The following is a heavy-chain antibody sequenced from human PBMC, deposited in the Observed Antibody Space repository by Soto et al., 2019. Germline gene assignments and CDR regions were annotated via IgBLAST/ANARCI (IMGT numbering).Heavy chain of an antibody. CDR3: ATYTAFAKYYFDY. J-gene: IGHJ4*02. CDR1: GVSITTNGYS. D-gene: IGHD3-16*01. Sequence: SETLSLTSAVSGVSITTNGYSWSWIRQPPGKGLEWIGYIYPSGTIFYNPSLNSRVTISADTSNNQFSLKLTSVTAADTAVYFCATYTAFAKYYFDYWGRVTLVPVSS. V-gene: IGHV4-30-2*01. CDR2: IYPSGTI.